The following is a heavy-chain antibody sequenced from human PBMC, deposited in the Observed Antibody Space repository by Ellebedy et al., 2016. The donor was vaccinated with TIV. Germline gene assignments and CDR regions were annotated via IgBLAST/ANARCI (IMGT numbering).Heavy chain of an antibody. Sequence: GSLRLXXAVYGGPFSGYYWSWIRQPPGKGLEWIGYIYYSGSTNYNPSLKSRVTISVDTSKNQFSLKLSSVTAADTAVYYCARVRITMVPYFDYWGQGTLVTVSS. CDR1: GGPFSGYY. CDR2: IYYSGST. J-gene: IGHJ4*02. CDR3: ARVRITMVPYFDY. V-gene: IGHV4-59*01. D-gene: IGHD3-10*01.